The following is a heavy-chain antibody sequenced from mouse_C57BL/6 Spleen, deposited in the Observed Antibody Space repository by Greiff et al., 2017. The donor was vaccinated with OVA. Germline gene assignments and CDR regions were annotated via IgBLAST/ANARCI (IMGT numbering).Heavy chain of an antibody. CDR1: GFTFSSYA. D-gene: IGHD6-1*01. Sequence: EVKLVESGAGLVKPGGSLKLSCAASGFTFSSYAMSWVRQTPEKRLEWVAYISSGGDYIYYADTVKGRFTISRDNARNTLYLQMSSLKSEDTAMYYCTRASYYFDYWGQGTTLTVSS. V-gene: IGHV5-9-1*02. CDR3: TRASYYFDY. CDR2: ISSGGDYI. J-gene: IGHJ2*01.